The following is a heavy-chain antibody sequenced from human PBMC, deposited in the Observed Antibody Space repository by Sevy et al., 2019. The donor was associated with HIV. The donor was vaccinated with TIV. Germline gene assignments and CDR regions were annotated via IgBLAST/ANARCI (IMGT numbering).Heavy chain of an antibody. CDR2: IFFSGRT. J-gene: IGHJ4*02. CDR1: GGSIGRNSYD. CDR3: ARHGGLVDRGFDY. D-gene: IGHD3-10*01. Sequence: SETLSLTCIVSGGSIGRNSYDWGWIRQSPGKGLEWIGSIFFSGRTNYATSLKSRVTISVDKSKNQLSLQMRSVTATDTALYSCARHGGLVDRGFDYWGQGTLVTVSS. V-gene: IGHV4-39*01.